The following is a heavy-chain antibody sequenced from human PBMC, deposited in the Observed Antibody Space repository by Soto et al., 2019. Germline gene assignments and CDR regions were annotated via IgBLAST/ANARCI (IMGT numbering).Heavy chain of an antibody. V-gene: IGHV1-69*08. D-gene: IGHD2-2*01. J-gene: IGHJ5*02. Sequence: QVQLVQSGAEVKKPGSSVKVSCKASGGTFSSYTISWVRQAPGQGLEWMGRIIPILGIANYAQKFQGRVTITADKSTSQAYMELRSLRSEDTAVYYCAREAGYCSSTSCYGNWFDPWGQGTLVTVSS. CDR3: AREAGYCSSTSCYGNWFDP. CDR2: IIPILGIA. CDR1: GGTFSSYT.